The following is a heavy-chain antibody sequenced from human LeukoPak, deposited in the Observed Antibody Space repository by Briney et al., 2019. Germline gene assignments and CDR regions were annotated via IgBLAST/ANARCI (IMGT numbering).Heavy chain of an antibody. V-gene: IGHV1-8*01. CDR1: GYTFTSYD. CDR2: MNPNSGNT. D-gene: IGHD6-13*01. Sequence: ASVKVSCKASGYTFTSYDINWVRQATGQGLEWMGWMNPNSGNTGYAQKFRGRVTMTRNTSISTAYMELSSLRSEDTAVYYCATYSSSWYADYWGQGTLVTVSS. J-gene: IGHJ4*02. CDR3: ATYSSSWYADY.